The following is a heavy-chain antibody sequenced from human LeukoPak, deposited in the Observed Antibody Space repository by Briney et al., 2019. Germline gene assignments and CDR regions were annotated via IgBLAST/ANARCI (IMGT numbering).Heavy chain of an antibody. J-gene: IGHJ4*02. CDR1: VYTFTSYD. Sequence: ASVKVSCKASVYTFTSYDINWVRQATGQGLAWMGWMNPNSGNTGYAQKFQGRVTMTRNTSISTAYMELSSLRSEDTAVYYCARRSQAGGTGIGYWGQGTLVTVSS. V-gene: IGHV1-8*01. CDR3: ARRSQAGGTGIGY. CDR2: MNPNSGNT. D-gene: IGHD6-19*01.